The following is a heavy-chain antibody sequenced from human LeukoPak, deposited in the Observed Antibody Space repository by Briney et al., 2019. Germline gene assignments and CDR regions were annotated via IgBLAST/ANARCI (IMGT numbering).Heavy chain of an antibody. V-gene: IGHV3-30-3*01. CDR3: ARSGGLQKFDY. J-gene: IGHJ4*02. Sequence: PGRSLRLSCAASEFTFSNYAVHWVRQAPGKGLQWVAVISYDGNTIHYADSVKGRFTISRDTSKNTLYLQMNSLRTEDTAVYYCARSGGLQKFDYWGQGTLVTVYS. CDR2: ISYDGNTI. CDR1: EFTFSNYA. D-gene: IGHD4-11*01.